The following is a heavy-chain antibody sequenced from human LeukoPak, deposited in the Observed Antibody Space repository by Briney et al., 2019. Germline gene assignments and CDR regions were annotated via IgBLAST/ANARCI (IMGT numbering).Heavy chain of an antibody. Sequence: SETLSLTCAVYGESFSGYYWTWIRQPPGKGLEWIGEIIDTGSTKYNSSLKSRVAISVDTSKNEFSLNLTSVTAADTAVYYCARGLASGYPPIPFDYWGQGTLVTVSS. J-gene: IGHJ4*02. CDR3: ARGLASGYPPIPFDY. D-gene: IGHD3-3*01. CDR1: GESFSGYY. V-gene: IGHV4-34*12. CDR2: IIDTGST.